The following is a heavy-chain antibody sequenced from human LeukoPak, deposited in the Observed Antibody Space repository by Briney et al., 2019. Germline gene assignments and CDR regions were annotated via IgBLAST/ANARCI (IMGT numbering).Heavy chain of an antibody. CDR1: GGTFSSYA. CDR2: IIPIFGTA. V-gene: IGHV1-69*13. Sequence: SVKVSCKASGGTFSSYAISWVRQAPGQGLEWMGGIIPIFGTAYYAQKFQGRVTITADESTSTAYMELSSLRSEDTAVYYCARKGALWFGELFHYMDVWGKGTTVTVSS. CDR3: ARKGALWFGELFHYMDV. J-gene: IGHJ6*03. D-gene: IGHD3-10*01.